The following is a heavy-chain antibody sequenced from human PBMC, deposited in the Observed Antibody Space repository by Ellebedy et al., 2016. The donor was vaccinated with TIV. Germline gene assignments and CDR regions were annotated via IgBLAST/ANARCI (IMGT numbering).Heavy chain of an antibody. D-gene: IGHD6-13*01. CDR1: GFTFDDFA. Sequence: SLNISCAASGFTFDDFAMHWVRQVPGKGLEWVSGISWNSAIIGYADSVKGRFTISRDNAKNFLYLQMNTLRAEDTALYDCAKDLSDTKGIWGQGTLVTVSS. CDR3: AKDLSDTKGI. CDR2: ISWNSAII. J-gene: IGHJ4*02. V-gene: IGHV3-9*01.